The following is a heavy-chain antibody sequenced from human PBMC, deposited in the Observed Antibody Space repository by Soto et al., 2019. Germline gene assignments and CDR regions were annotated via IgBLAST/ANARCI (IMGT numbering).Heavy chain of an antibody. V-gene: IGHV4-31*03. Sequence: SETLSLTCTVSGGSISSGGYYWSWIRQHPGKGLEWIGYIYYSGSTYYNPSLKSRVTISVDTSKNQFSLKLSSVTAADTAVYYCAREGPYGSGSQKHYYYYYGMDVWGQGTTVTVSS. CDR3: AREGPYGSGSQKHYYYYYGMDV. J-gene: IGHJ6*02. D-gene: IGHD3-10*01. CDR2: IYYSGST. CDR1: GGSISSGGYY.